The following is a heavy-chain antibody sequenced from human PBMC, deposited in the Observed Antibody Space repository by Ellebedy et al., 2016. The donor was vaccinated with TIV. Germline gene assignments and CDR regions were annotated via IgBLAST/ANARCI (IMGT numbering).Heavy chain of an antibody. J-gene: IGHJ6*02. CDR3: GRELGMGRGAMDV. D-gene: IGHD7-27*01. Sequence: GESLKISCAGSGFTFSDYFMSWVRQAPGKGLEWISYIPASGTGIYYADSVKGRFTVARDNANKSLHLQMNNLRGDDTAVYYCGRELGMGRGAMDVWGQGTTVTVSS. CDR1: GFTFSDYF. CDR2: IPASGTGI. V-gene: IGHV3-11*01.